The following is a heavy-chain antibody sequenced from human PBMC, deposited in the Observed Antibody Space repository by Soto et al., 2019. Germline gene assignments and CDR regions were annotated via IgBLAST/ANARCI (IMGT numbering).Heavy chain of an antibody. CDR2: IIPIFGTA. CDR3: ARDDCSSTSCYEDYYYGMDV. J-gene: IGHJ6*02. Sequence: QVQLVQSGAEVKKPGPSVKVSCKASGGTFSSYAISWVRQAPGQGLEWMGGIIPIFGTANYAQKFQGRVTITADESTSTAYMELSSLRSEDTAVYYCARDDCSSTSCYEDYYYGMDVWGQGTTVTVSS. D-gene: IGHD2-2*01. CDR1: GGTFSSYA. V-gene: IGHV1-69*01.